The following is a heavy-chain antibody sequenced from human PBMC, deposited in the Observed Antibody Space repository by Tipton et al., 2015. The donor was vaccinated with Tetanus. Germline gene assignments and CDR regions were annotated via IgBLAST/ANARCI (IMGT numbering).Heavy chain of an antibody. CDR3: AKRTITFDY. Sequence: GSLRLSCAASGFSVSSSYMSWVRRAPGKGLECVAGFWYGGNTNYADSVKGRFIISRDNSKNTLFLQMNSLRAEDTAVYYCAKRTITFDYWGQGTLVTVSS. CDR1: GFSVSSSY. D-gene: IGHD5-24*01. V-gene: IGHV3-66*01. CDR2: FWYGGNT. J-gene: IGHJ4*02.